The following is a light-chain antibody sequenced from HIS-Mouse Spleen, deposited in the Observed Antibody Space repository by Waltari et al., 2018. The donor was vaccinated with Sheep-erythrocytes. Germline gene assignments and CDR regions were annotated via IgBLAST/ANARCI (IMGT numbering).Light chain of an antibody. CDR2: EVS. J-gene: IGLJ3*02. Sequence: QSALTQPASVSGSPGHSVTISCTGTSSDVGGYNYVSWYQQHPGKAPKLMIYEVSKRPSGVPDRFSGSKSGNTASLTVSGLQAEDEADYYCSSYAGSNNWVFGGGTKLTVL. CDR1: SSDVGGYNY. V-gene: IGLV2-8*01. CDR3: SSYAGSNNWV.